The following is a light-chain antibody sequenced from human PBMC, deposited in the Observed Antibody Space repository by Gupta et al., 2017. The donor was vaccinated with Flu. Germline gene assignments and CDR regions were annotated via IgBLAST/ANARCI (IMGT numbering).Light chain of an antibody. J-gene: IGKJ1*01. Sequence: DIQMPQSPSSLSASVGDRVTITCRASQSISGYLNWYQHKPGKAPELLIYAASNLRSGVPSRWGGSAAGARVTITINSLQAEDDATDYCRQGYSSPFLFGPGTKVEIK. CDR2: AAS. CDR1: QSISGY. CDR3: RQGYSSPFL. V-gene: IGKV1-39*01.